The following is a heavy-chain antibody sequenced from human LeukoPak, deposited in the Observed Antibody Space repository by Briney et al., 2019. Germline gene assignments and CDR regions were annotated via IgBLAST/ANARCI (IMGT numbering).Heavy chain of an antibody. V-gene: IGHV3-15*01. J-gene: IGHJ4*02. Sequence: GGSLRLSCAASGFTFRNVWMSWVRQAPGTGLEWVGRIKTKTDNETTDYAAPVKGRFTISRDDSKNTLYLQMNSLKTEDTAVYYCSTGGGSLESWGQGTLVIVSS. CDR1: GFTFRNVW. CDR2: IKTKTDNETT. D-gene: IGHD1-26*01. CDR3: STGGGSLES.